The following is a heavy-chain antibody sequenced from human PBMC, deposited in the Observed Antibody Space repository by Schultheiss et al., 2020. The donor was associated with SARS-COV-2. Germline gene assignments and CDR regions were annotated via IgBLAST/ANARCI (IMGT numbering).Heavy chain of an antibody. J-gene: IGHJ2*01. Sequence: SGPTLVKPTQTLTLTCTFSGFSLSTSGMCVSWIRQPPGKALEWLALIYWDDDKRYSPSLKSRLTITKDTSKNQVVLTMTNMDPVDTATYYCARTWVASIDYWYFDLWGRGTLVTVS. CDR1: GFSLSTSGMC. D-gene: IGHD2-21*01. V-gene: IGHV2-5*08. CDR2: IYWDDDK. CDR3: ARTWVASIDYWYFDL.